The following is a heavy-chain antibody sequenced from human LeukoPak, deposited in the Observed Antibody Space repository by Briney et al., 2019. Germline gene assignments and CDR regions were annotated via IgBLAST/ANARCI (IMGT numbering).Heavy chain of an antibody. CDR1: GYTFTNYY. J-gene: IGHJ4*02. D-gene: IGHD1-26*01. CDR3: ARGPRKTRSGSYSYYFDY. V-gene: IGHV1-46*01. Sequence: ASVKVSCKASGYTFTNYYMHWVRQAPGQGLEWMGIINPSGGSTSYAQKFQGRVTITRNTSISTAYMELSSLRSEDTAVYYCARGPRKTRSGSYSYYFDYWGQGTLVTVSS. CDR2: INPSGGST.